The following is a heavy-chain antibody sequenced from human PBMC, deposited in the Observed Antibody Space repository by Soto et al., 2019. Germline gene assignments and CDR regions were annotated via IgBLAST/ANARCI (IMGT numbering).Heavy chain of an antibody. CDR1: GFLLSTRGLG. Sequence: QITLTESGPTLVKPTQTLTLTCTFSGFLLSTRGLGVGWIRQPPGKALELLALIYWNDDKRYSPSLRNRLTITQDTCKNQVVLTMTNMDPVDTATYSCAHREARASSGACDYWGQGTLVSVSS. CDR3: AHREARASSGACDY. J-gene: IGHJ4*02. V-gene: IGHV2-5*01. D-gene: IGHD6-6*01. CDR2: IYWNDDK.